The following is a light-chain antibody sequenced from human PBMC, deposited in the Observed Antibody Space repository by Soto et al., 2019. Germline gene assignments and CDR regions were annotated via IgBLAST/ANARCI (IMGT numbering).Light chain of an antibody. CDR1: SSDVGIYNY. CDR3: CSYAATSTLV. V-gene: IGLV2-11*01. CDR2: DVI. Sequence: QSVLTQPRSVSGSPGQSVTISCTGTSSDVGIYNYVFWYQHHPGKAPKLIIYDVIKRPSGVPDRFSGSKSGITASLTISGLQADDEADYYCCSYAATSTLVFGGGTQLTVL. J-gene: IGLJ3*02.